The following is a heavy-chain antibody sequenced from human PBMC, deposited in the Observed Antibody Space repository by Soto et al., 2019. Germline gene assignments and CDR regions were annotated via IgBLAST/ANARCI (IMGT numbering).Heavy chain of an antibody. V-gene: IGHV3-74*01. CDR2: LHSDGSRT. J-gene: IGHJ4*02. CDR3: ATLPPGS. D-gene: IGHD7-27*01. Sequence: EVQLVESGGGLVQPGGSLRLSCAVSGFTLSSYWMDWVRQAPGKGLVWVSRLHSDGSRTSYAASVKGRFTISRDKAENTLYLQMNSLRADDTAVYYCATLPPGSWGQGTLVTVSS. CDR1: GFTLSSYW.